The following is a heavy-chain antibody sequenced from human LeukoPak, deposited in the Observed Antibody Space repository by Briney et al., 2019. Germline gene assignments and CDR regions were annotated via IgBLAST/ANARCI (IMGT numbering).Heavy chain of an antibody. V-gene: IGHV3-30*02. Sequence: GGSLRLSCAASGFTFSSYAMSWVRQAPGKGLEWVAFIRYEGTGKYYADSVKGRFTISRDNSKNTVYLQMNSLRAEDTAVYYCAKDSYHYGSGSWDYWGQGTLVTVSS. CDR1: GFTFSSYA. D-gene: IGHD3-10*01. CDR2: IRYEGTGK. CDR3: AKDSYHYGSGSWDY. J-gene: IGHJ4*02.